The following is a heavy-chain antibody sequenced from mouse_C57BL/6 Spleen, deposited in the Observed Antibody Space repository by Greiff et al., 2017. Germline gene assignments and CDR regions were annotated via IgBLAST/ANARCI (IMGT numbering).Heavy chain of an antibody. D-gene: IGHD4-1*01. V-gene: IGHV7-3*01. CDR3: ARYTGTGGMDY. CDR1: GFTFTDYY. J-gene: IGHJ4*01. Sequence: EVKLMESGGGLVQPGGSLSLSCAASGFTFTDYYMSWVRQPPGKALEWLGFIRNKANGYTTEYSASVKGRFTISRDHSQSILYLQMNALRAEDSATYYCARYTGTGGMDYWGQGTSVTVSS. CDR2: IRNKANGYTT.